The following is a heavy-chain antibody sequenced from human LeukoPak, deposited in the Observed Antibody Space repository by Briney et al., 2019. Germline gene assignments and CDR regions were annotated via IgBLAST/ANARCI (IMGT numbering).Heavy chain of an antibody. CDR3: ARTLGYCSSTSCLGSWFDP. V-gene: IGHV4-30-4*08. J-gene: IGHJ5*02. Sequence: SETLSLTCTVSGGSISCGDYYWSWIRQPPGKGLEWIGYIYYSGSTYYNPSLKSRVTISVDTSKNQFSLKLSSVTAADTAVYYCARTLGYCSSTSCLGSWFDPWGQGTLVTVSS. D-gene: IGHD2-2*01. CDR2: IYYSGST. CDR1: GGSISCGDYY.